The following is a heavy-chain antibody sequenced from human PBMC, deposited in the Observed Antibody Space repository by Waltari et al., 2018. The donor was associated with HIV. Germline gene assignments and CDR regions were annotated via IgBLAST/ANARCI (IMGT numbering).Heavy chain of an antibody. CDR1: GFTFSTFW. J-gene: IGHJ5*02. V-gene: IGHV3-7*01. CDR2: IKQDGSEK. Sequence: EVQLVESGGVLVQPGGPLRLSCVAPGFTFSTFWMSCVRQAPGKGLEWVANIKQDGSEKYYVDAVKGRFTISRDNAKNSRYLQMNSLRAEDTAVYYCAGRSPARRLNWFGPWGQGTLVTVSS. CDR3: AGRSPARRLNWFGP. D-gene: IGHD3-16*01.